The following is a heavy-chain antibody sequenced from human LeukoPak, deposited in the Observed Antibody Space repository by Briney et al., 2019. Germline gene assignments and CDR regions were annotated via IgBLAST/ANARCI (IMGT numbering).Heavy chain of an antibody. CDR1: GFTFSTYG. CDR2: MSFDGSNT. J-gene: IGHJ4*02. D-gene: IGHD6-13*01. V-gene: IGHV3-30*18. Sequence: GGSLRLSCAASGFTFSTYGMQWVRQTPGKGLEWVAVMSFDGSNTYYGDSVKGRFTISRDNSKNTLFLQMNSLRPEDTAVCYCAKVIPGRVAATCPLDSWGQGTLVTVSS. CDR3: AKVIPGRVAATCPLDS.